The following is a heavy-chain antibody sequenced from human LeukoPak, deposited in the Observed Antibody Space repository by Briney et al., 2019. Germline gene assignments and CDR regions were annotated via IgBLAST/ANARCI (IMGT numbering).Heavy chain of an antibody. V-gene: IGHV1-2*02. CDR2: INPNSGGT. J-gene: IGHJ4*02. Sequence: ASVKVSCKASGYTFTGYYMHWVRQAPGQGLEWMGWINPNSGGTNYAQKFQGRVTMTRDTSISIAYMELSRLRSDDTAVYYCARGRRLNTPRYPAGYWGQGTLVTVSS. CDR1: GYTFTGYY. CDR3: ARGRRLNTPRYPAGY. D-gene: IGHD3-9*01.